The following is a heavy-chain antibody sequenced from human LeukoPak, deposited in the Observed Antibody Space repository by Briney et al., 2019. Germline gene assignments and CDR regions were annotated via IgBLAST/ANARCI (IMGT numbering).Heavy chain of an antibody. Sequence: SETLSLTCTVSGGSITTYYWSWIRQPPGKGLEWIGYIYYSGSTYYNPSLKSRVTISVDTSKNQFSLKLSSVTAADTAVYYCARARQGAFDIWGQGTMVTVSS. CDR2: IYYSGST. J-gene: IGHJ3*02. CDR1: GGSITTYY. CDR3: ARARQGAFDI. V-gene: IGHV4-30-4*08.